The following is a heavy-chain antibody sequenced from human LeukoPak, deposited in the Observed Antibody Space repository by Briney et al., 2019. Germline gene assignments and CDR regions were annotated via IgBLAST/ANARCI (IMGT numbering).Heavy chain of an antibody. CDR1: GFTFSSYA. CDR2: ISGSGVTT. Sequence: GGSLRLSCVASGFTFSSYAMSWVRQAPGKGLEWVSAISGSGVTTHYAGSVKGRFSISRDNSKNTLYLQMNSLRADDTAVYYCARDLYGDYGSDYWGQGTLVTVSS. CDR3: ARDLYGDYGSDY. V-gene: IGHV3-23*01. J-gene: IGHJ4*02. D-gene: IGHD4-17*01.